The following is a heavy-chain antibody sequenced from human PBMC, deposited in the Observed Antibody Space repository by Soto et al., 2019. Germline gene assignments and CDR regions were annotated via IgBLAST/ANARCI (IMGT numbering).Heavy chain of an antibody. J-gene: IGHJ6*04. V-gene: IGHV3-11*01. Sequence: PGGSLRLSCAASGFIFSDYYMSWIRQAPGKGLEWVSYISGSGRSIYYADPVKGRFTVSRDNSKNSLYLQMNSLTAEDTAVYYCVGSLAVAGIRLDVWGKGTTVTVSS. CDR1: GFIFSDYY. D-gene: IGHD6-19*01. CDR2: ISGSGRSI. CDR3: VGSLAVAGIRLDV.